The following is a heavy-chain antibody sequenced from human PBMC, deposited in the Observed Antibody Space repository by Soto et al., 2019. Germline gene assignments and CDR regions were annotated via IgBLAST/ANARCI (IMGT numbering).Heavy chain of an antibody. CDR1: GFNVMSYW. V-gene: IGHV3-7*01. J-gene: IGHJ4*02. CDR3: ARDIGFDYVN. CDR2: VKEDGSEL. D-gene: IGHD3-16*01. Sequence: LRLSCAVSGFNVMSYWMSWVRQAPGKGLEWVASVKEDGSELYYLHSVRGRFSISRDSAGNALHLTMNYLSAEDTGVYFCARDIGFDYVNWGQGIPVTVS.